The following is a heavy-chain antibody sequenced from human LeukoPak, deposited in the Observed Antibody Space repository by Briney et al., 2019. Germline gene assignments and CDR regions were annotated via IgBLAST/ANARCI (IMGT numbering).Heavy chain of an antibody. V-gene: IGHV5-51*01. CDR1: GYLFTTYW. CDR3: ARRSDLSSSWFFDY. Sequence: GESLKISCKASGYLFTTYWIGWVRQMPGKGLEWLGIVYPGDSDTRYSPSFQGQVTISADKSITTAYLQWSSLKASDTALYYCARRSDLSSSWFFDYWGQGTLVTVSS. D-gene: IGHD6-13*01. CDR2: VYPGDSDT. J-gene: IGHJ4*02.